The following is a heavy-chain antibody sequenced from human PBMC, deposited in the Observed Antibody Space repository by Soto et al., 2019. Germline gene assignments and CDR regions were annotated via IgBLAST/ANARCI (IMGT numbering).Heavy chain of an antibody. V-gene: IGHV3-23*01. CDR2: ISGSGGST. J-gene: IGHJ6*02. D-gene: IGHD2-21*02. CDR3: AKESYCGGDCYSSYYYYGMDV. Sequence: GGSLRLSCAASGFTFSSYAMSWVRQAPGKGLEWVSAISGSGGSTYYADSVKGRFTISRDNSKNTLYLQVNSLRAEDTAVYYCAKESYCGGDCYSSYYYYGMDVWGQGTTVTVSS. CDR1: GFTFSSYA.